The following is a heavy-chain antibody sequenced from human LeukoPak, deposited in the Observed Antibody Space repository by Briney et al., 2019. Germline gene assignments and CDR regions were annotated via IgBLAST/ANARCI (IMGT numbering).Heavy chain of an antibody. CDR3: ASGVLMVYDPGRYYMDV. V-gene: IGHV1-8*01. CDR2: MNPNSGNT. CDR1: GYTFTSYD. J-gene: IGHJ6*03. D-gene: IGHD2-8*01. Sequence: ASVKVSCKASGYTFTSYDINWVRQATGQGLEWMGWMNPNSGNTGYAQKFQGRVTMTRNTSISTAYMELSSLRSEDTAVYYCASGVLMVYDPGRYYMDVWGKGTTVTVSS.